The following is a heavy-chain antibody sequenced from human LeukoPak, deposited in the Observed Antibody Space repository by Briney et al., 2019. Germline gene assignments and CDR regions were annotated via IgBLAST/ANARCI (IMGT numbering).Heavy chain of an antibody. CDR2: IKQDGSEK. J-gene: IGHJ4*02. V-gene: IGHV3-7*03. D-gene: IGHD6-19*01. Sequence: PGGSLRLSCAASGFTFSNSWMTWVRQAPGKGLEWVANIKQDGSEKYYVDSVKGRFTISRDNAKNSLYLQMNSLRVEDTAVYYCARRSGIAVAGAFDYWGQGTLVTVSS. CDR1: GFTFSNSW. CDR3: ARRSGIAVAGAFDY.